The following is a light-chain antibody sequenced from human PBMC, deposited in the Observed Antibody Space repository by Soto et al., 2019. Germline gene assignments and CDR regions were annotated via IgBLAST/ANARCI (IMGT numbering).Light chain of an antibody. Sequence: EIVMTQSPATLSVSPGERVTLSCRASQSIKGFLAWYQHKPGQAPRLLIYDASTRAPGIPARFSGSGFGTEFTLTISSLQAVDFSVYYCQQFDNWPITFGQGTLLEIK. CDR1: QSIKGF. V-gene: IGKV3D-15*01. CDR2: DAS. J-gene: IGKJ5*01. CDR3: QQFDNWPIT.